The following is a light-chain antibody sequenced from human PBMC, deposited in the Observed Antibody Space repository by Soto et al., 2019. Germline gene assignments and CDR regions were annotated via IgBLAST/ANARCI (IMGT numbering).Light chain of an antibody. CDR1: QSVSGSY. CDR2: GAS. V-gene: IGKV3-20*01. Sequence: EIVLTQSPGTLSLSPGERATLSCRASQSVSGSYLTWYQQKPGQAPRLLIYGASRRATDIPDRFSGSGSGTDFTLTIISLEPEDFAVYYCQQYGSSPPYTFGQGTKLEIK. J-gene: IGKJ2*01. CDR3: QQYGSSPPYT.